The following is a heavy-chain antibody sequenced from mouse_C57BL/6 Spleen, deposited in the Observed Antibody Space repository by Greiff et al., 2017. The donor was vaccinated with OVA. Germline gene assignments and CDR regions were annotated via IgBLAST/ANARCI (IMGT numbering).Heavy chain of an antibody. CDR2: IHPNSGST. D-gene: IGHD1-1*01. CDR1: GYTFTSYW. Sequence: VQLVESGAELVKPGASVKLSCKASGYTFTSYWMHWVKQRPGQGLEWIGMIHPNSGSTNYNEKFKSKATLTVDKSSSTAYMQLSSLTSEDSAVYYCAREDYGSSGFAYWGQGTLVTVSA. J-gene: IGHJ3*01. V-gene: IGHV1-64*01. CDR3: AREDYGSSGFAY.